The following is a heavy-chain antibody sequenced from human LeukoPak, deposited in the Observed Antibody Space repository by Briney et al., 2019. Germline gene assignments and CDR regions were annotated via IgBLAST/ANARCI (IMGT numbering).Heavy chain of an antibody. CDR2: IRYDGSIK. Sequence: GGSLRLSCAASGFTFSSYGMHWVRQAPGKGLEWVAFIRYDGSIKYYADSVKARFTISRDNSKNTLYLQMNSLRAEDTAVYYCATGYSSGWYGRLDYWGQGTLVTVSS. D-gene: IGHD6-19*01. CDR3: ATGYSSGWYGRLDY. CDR1: GFTFSSYG. V-gene: IGHV3-30*02. J-gene: IGHJ4*02.